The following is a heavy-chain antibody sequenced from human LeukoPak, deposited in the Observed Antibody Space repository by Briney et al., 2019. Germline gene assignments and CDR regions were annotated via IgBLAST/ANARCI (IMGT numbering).Heavy chain of an antibody. CDR3: AKAPNIKTYYDILTGYLTSSPSD. CDR1: GFTFSSYA. J-gene: IGHJ4*02. D-gene: IGHD3-9*01. Sequence: GGSLRLSCAASGFTFSSYAMSWVRQAPGKGLEWVAVISYDGSNKYYADSVKGRFTISRDNSKNTLYLQMSSLRAEDTAVYYCAKAPNIKTYYDILTGYLTSSPSDWGQGTLVTVSS. CDR2: ISYDGSNK. V-gene: IGHV3-30*18.